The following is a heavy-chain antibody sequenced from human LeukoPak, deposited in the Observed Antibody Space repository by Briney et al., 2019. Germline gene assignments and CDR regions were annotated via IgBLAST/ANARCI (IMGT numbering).Heavy chain of an antibody. CDR2: INSDGSST. J-gene: IGHJ3*02. CDR1: GFTFSSYW. Sequence: GGSLRLSCAASGFTFSSYWMHWVRQAPGKGLVWVSRINSDGSSTSYADSVKSRFTISRDNAKNTLYLQMNSLRAEDTAVYYCARPKGYDSSGYYYDAFDIWGQGTMVTVSS. CDR3: ARPKGYDSSGYYYDAFDI. D-gene: IGHD3-22*01. V-gene: IGHV3-74*01.